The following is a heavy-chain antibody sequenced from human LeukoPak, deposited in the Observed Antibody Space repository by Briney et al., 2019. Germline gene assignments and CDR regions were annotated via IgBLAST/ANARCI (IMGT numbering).Heavy chain of an antibody. V-gene: IGHV4-34*01. Sequence: KPSETLSLTCAVYGGSITGYYWSWIRQTPGRGLEWVGEIHYTGATSYNPSLKSRATISTDTPKNQFSLRLSSVTAADTAVYYRARGNILTGYCFDFWGQGALVTVSS. J-gene: IGHJ4*02. D-gene: IGHD3-9*01. CDR2: IHYTGAT. CDR3: ARGNILTGYCFDF. CDR1: GGSITGYY.